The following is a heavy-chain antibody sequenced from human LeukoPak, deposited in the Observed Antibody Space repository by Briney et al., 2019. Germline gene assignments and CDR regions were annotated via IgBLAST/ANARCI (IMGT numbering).Heavy chain of an antibody. CDR3: AKGAFRDQVQGYYYMDV. CDR1: GFTFSSYW. D-gene: IGHD3-10*01. Sequence: GGSLRLSCAASGFTFSSYWMSWVRQAPGKGLEWLANIKRDGSGKYYVDSVKGRFIISRDNAKNSLYLQMNSLRAEDTAVYYCAKGAFRDQVQGYYYMDVWGKGTTVTVSS. V-gene: IGHV3-7*01. J-gene: IGHJ6*03. CDR2: IKRDGSGK.